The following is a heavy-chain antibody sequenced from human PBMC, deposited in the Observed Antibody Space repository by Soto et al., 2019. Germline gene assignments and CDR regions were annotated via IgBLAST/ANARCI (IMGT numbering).Heavy chain of an antibody. Sequence: PGGSLRLSCAASGFTFSNAWRSWVRQAPGKGLEWVGRIKSKTDGGTTDYAAPVKGRFTISRDDSKNTLYLQMNSLKTEDTAVYYCTTSPIDCSGGSCYLRGVLVRGGYFDYWGQGTLVTVSS. CDR2: IKSKTDGGTT. J-gene: IGHJ4*02. D-gene: IGHD2-15*01. CDR3: TTSPIDCSGGSCYLRGVLVRGGYFDY. V-gene: IGHV3-15*01. CDR1: GFTFSNAW.